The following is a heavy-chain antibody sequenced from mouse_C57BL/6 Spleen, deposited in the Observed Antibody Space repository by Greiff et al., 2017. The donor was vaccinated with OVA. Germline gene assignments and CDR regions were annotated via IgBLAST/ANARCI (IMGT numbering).Heavy chain of an antibody. CDR1: GYAFSSSW. Sequence: QVQLQQSGPELVKPGASVKISCKASGYAFSSSWMNWVKQRPGKGLEWIGRIYPGDGDTNYNGKFKGKATLTADKSSSTAYMQLSSLTSEDSAVYFCARDYSTYLYYFDYWGQGTTLTVSS. CDR3: ARDYSTYLYYFDY. CDR2: IYPGDGDT. D-gene: IGHD2-5*01. J-gene: IGHJ2*01. V-gene: IGHV1-82*01.